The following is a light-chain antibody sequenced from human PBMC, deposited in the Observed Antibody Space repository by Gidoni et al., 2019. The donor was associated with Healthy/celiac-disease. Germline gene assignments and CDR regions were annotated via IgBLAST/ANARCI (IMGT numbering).Light chain of an antibody. V-gene: IGKV1-39*01. CDR3: QQSYCTPPT. J-gene: IGKJ1*01. CDR1: QSISSY. CDR2: AAS. Sequence: DMQMTQSPSSLSASVGDRVTINCRASQSISSYLNLYQQKPGKAPKLLIYAASSLQSGVPSRCSGGGSGTDITLTISILQPEDVATYCWQQSYCTPPTFGQGTKVEIK.